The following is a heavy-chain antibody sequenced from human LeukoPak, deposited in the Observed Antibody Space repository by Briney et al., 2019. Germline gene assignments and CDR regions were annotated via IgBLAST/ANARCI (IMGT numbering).Heavy chain of an antibody. D-gene: IGHD3-3*02. J-gene: IGHJ4*02. CDR2: INHRRST. V-gene: IGHV4-34*01. Sequence: PSETLSLTFAVYGGSFSGYYWSWIRQPPGKGLEWIGEINHRRSTNYNPSLKSRVTMSVDTSKNQFSLNLSSVTAADTAVYYCARGQFWSGYSIWGQGTLVTVSS. CDR1: GGSFSGYY. CDR3: ARGQFWSGYSI.